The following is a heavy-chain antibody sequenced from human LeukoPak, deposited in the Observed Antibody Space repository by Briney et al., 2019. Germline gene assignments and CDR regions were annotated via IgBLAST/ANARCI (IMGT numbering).Heavy chain of an antibody. V-gene: IGHV3-53*01. CDR1: GFTVSSNY. Sequence: AGGSLRLSCAASGFTVSSNYMSWVRQAPGKGLEWVSVIYSGGSTYYADSVKGPSTISRDNSKNTLYLQMNTLRAVDTAVYYCARDVCLDYWGQGTLVTVSS. CDR2: IYSGGST. D-gene: IGHD2-8*01. CDR3: ARDVCLDY. J-gene: IGHJ4*02.